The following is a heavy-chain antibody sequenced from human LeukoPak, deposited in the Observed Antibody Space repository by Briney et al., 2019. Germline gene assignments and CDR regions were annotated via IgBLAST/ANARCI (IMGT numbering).Heavy chain of an antibody. V-gene: IGHV3-30*01. Sequence: QSGGSLRLSCAASGFTFSSYAMHWVRQAPGKGLEWVAVISYDGSNKYYAASVKGRFTISRANSKNTLYLQMNSLRAEDTAVYYCTRLPDYWGQGTLVTVSS. CDR2: ISYDGSNK. J-gene: IGHJ4*02. CDR1: GFTFSSYA. CDR3: TRLPDY.